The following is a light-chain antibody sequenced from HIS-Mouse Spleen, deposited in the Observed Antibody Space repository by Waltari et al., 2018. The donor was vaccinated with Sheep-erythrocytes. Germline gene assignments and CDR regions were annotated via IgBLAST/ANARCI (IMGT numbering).Light chain of an antibody. CDR1: QSVSSSY. CDR3: QQYGSSPRT. CDR2: GAS. Sequence: EIVLTQSPGTLSLSPGERATLSCRASQSVSSSYLAWYQQKPGQAPRPLIYGASSRATGIADRFSCSVSGTDVTCTISRLEPEDFAVYYCQQYGSSPRTFGEGTKVEI. V-gene: IGKV3-20*01. J-gene: IGKJ1*01.